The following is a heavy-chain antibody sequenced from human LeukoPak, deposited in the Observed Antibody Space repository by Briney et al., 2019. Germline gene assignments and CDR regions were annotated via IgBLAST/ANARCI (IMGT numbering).Heavy chain of an antibody. J-gene: IGHJ3*02. CDR2: IYHSGST. V-gene: IGHV4-30-2*01. CDR1: GGSISSGGYS. Sequence: SETLSLTCAVSGGSISSGGYSWSWIRQPPGKGLEWIGYIYHSGSTYYNPSLKSRVTISVDRSKNQFSLKLSSVTAADTAVYYCARAEIWSGYRQGAFDIWGQGTMVTASS. D-gene: IGHD5-12*01. CDR3: ARAEIWSGYRQGAFDI.